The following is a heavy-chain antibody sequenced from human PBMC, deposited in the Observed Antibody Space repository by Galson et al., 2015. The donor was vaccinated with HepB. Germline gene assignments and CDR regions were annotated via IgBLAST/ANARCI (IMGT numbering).Heavy chain of an antibody. Sequence: SLRLSCAASGFKFSSHWMHWVRQAPGKGLVWVSRINSAGSSTSYADSVKGRFTISRDNAKNTMYLQMNSLRAEDTAVYYCSREGYDFWSALPQGDFDLWGRGTLVTVSS. V-gene: IGHV3-74*01. D-gene: IGHD3-3*01. CDR1: GFKFSSHW. CDR2: INSAGSST. CDR3: SREGYDFWSALPQGDFDL. J-gene: IGHJ2*01.